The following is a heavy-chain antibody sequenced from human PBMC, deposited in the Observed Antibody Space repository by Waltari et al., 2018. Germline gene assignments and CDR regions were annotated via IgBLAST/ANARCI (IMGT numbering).Heavy chain of an antibody. J-gene: IGHJ4*02. D-gene: IGHD5-18*01. V-gene: IGHV1-2*06. CDR2: INPNSGGT. CDR1: GYTFTAYL. Sequence: VQRVQSGAEAKKPGASVKLSCTASGYTFTAYLMRWARQAPGQGLEWMGRINPNSGGTNYAQKFQGRVTMTRDTSISTAYMELSRLRSDDTAVYYCARDQDGYSYGHWGQGTLVTVSS. CDR3: ARDQDGYSYGH.